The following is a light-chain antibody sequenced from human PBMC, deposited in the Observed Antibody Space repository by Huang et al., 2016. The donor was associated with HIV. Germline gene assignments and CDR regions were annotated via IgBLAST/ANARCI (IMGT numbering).Light chain of an antibody. CDR1: QGISNS. CDR2: AAS. J-gene: IGKJ5*01. Sequence: SLSASVGDRVTITCRASQGISNSLAWYQQKPGKAPKLLLYAASRLKSGVPSRFSGSGSGTDYTLTISSLQPEDFATYYCQQYYSTPPITFGQGTRLEIK. CDR3: QQYYSTPPIT. V-gene: IGKV1-NL1*01.